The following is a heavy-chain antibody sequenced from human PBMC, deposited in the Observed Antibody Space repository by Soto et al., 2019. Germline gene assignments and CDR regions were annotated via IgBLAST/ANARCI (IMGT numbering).Heavy chain of an antibody. V-gene: IGHV3-30*18. CDR2: ISKDGSNK. D-gene: IGHD2-15*01. Sequence: EGSLRLSCAASGFTFSNYGMHWVRQAPGKGLEWVAVISKDGSNKYHADSVKGRFTISRDNSQNTLYLQMNSLRAGDTAMYYCANEYLDYWGQGTLVTVSS. CDR1: GFTFSNYG. CDR3: ANEYLDY. J-gene: IGHJ4*02.